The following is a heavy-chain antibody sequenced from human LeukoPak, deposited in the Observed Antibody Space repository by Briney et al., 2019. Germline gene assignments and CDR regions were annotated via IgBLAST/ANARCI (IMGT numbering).Heavy chain of an antibody. CDR3: ARETTDIVLMVYAHYFDP. Sequence: ASVKVSCKASGYTFTSYAMNWVRQAPGQGLEWMGWINPSSGGTNYAQKFQGRVTMTRDTSISTAYMELSRLRSDDTAVYYCARETTDIVLMVYAHYFDPWGQGTLVTVSS. CDR2: INPSSGGT. CDR1: GYTFTSYA. D-gene: IGHD2-8*01. J-gene: IGHJ5*02. V-gene: IGHV1-2*02.